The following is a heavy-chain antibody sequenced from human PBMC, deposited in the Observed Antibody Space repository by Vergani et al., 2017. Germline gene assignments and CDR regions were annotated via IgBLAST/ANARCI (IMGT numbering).Heavy chain of an antibody. V-gene: IGHV3-23*04. CDR2: ISGSGGST. CDR1: GFTFSDYY. D-gene: IGHD3-9*01. Sequence: VQLVESGGGLVKPGGSLRLSCAASGFTFSDYYMSWIRQAPGKGLEWVSAISGSGGSTYYADSVKGRFTISRDNSKNTLYLQMNSLRAEDTAVYYCAKDHITIFNYGMDVWGQGTTVTVSS. J-gene: IGHJ6*02. CDR3: AKDHITIFNYGMDV.